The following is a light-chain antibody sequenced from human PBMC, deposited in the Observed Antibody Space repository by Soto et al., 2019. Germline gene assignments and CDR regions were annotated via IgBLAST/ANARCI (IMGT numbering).Light chain of an antibody. J-gene: IGKJ1*01. CDR1: ESLAHSDGNTY. V-gene: IGKV2-24*01. CDR3: MQATQFPWT. Sequence: DIVMTQTPLSSGVTLGQPASIYCRSSESLAHSDGNTYLSWLHQRPGQPPRLLIYKIYNRFSGVPDRLSGSGAGTDFTLKISRVEPEDVGTYYCMQATQFPWTFGQGTKVDIK. CDR2: KIY.